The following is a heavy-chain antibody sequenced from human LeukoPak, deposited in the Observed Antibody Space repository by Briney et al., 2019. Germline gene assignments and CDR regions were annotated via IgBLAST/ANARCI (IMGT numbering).Heavy chain of an antibody. CDR2: ISGYNGHT. CDR1: GYTFTNYG. J-gene: IGHJ4*02. D-gene: IGHD3-10*01. Sequence: ASVKVSCKASGYTFTNYGLSWVRQAPGQGLEWMGWISGYNGHTNYAQKVQGRVTMTIDTSTSTAYMELRSLRSDDTAVYYCARSGHRRYYYVSGPDYWGRGTLVTVSS. V-gene: IGHV1-18*01. CDR3: ARSGHRRYYYVSGPDY.